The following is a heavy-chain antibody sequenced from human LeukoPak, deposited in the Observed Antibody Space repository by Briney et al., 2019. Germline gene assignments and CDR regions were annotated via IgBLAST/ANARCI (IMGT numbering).Heavy chain of an antibody. D-gene: IGHD5-24*01. J-gene: IGHJ4*02. CDR1: GFAFTDYY. CDR3: ARVFKNGSPFDY. Sequence: GGSLRLSCAASGFAFTDYYMSWIRQAPGKGLEWVSYISNSGSPTNYAGSVKGRFTLSRDNAKNSLYLQMNSLRAEDTAVYYCARVFKNGSPFDYWGQGTLVTVSS. CDR2: ISNSGSPT. V-gene: IGHV3-11*04.